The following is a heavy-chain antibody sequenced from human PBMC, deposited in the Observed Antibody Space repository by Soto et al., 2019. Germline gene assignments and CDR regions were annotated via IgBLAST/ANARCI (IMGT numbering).Heavy chain of an antibody. CDR2: ISWNSGSI. CDR3: ATTFAFDI. J-gene: IGHJ3*02. Sequence: GGSLRLSCAASGFTFDDYAMHWVRQAPGKGLEWVSGISWNSGSIGYADSVKGRFTISRDNAKNSLYLQMNSLRAEDTALYYCATTFAFDIWGQGTMVTVSS. V-gene: IGHV3-9*01. D-gene: IGHD3-16*01. CDR1: GFTFDDYA.